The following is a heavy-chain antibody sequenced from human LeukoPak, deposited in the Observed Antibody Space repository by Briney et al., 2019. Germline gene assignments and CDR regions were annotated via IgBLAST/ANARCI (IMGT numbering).Heavy chain of an antibody. CDR2: ISSGGYI. J-gene: IGHJ4*02. CDR3: ARAGGYGLPFTYYSDY. D-gene: IGHD3-16*01. Sequence: PGGSLRLSCAASGFTFSNYGMNWVRQAPGKGLEWVSSISSGGYIYYADSMKGRFTISRDNAKNSLYLQMNSLRAEDTAVYYCARAGGYGLPFTYYSDYWGQGTLVTVSS. CDR1: GFTFSNYG. V-gene: IGHV3-21*01.